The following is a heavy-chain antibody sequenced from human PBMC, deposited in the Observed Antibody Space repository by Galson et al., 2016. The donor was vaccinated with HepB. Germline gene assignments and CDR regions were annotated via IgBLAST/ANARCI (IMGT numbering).Heavy chain of an antibody. D-gene: IGHD6-13*01. Sequence: LSLTCTVSGGSVTTSNYYWSWIRQTPGKGLEWIGNINYGGSTNYNPSPKSRVTTSIDMPKNQFSLKVNSVPAADTAVYYCASARGRQLFDYWGQGTLVTVSS. V-gene: IGHV4-61*01. J-gene: IGHJ4*02. CDR2: INYGGST. CDR1: GGSVTTSNYY. CDR3: ASARGRQLFDY.